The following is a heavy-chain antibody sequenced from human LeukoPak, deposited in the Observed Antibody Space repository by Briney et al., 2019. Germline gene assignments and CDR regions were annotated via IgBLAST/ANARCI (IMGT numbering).Heavy chain of an antibody. D-gene: IGHD1-26*01. Sequence: GASVKVSCKASGYTFTGYYMHWVRQAPGQGLEWMGWINPNSGGTNYAQKFQGRVTMTRDTSISTAYMELSRLRSDDTAVYYCARDSLFIVRAHSEIDYWGQGTLVTVSS. CDR3: ARDSLFIVRAHSEIDY. CDR1: GYTFTGYY. V-gene: IGHV1-2*02. CDR2: INPNSGGT. J-gene: IGHJ4*02.